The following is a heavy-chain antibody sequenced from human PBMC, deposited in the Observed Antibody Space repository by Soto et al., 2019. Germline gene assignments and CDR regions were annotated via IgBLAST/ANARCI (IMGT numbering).Heavy chain of an antibody. J-gene: IGHJ6*02. Sequence: QVQLQESGPGLVKPSETLSLTCTVSGGSISSYYWSWIRQPPGKGLEWIGYIYYSGSTNYNPSLKCRRPLPADTSKHERSLKLTSVPAADTAVYYCARARSYDSSGYYRAEGRDVWGQGTTVTVSS. CDR3: ARARSYDSSGYYRAEGRDV. D-gene: IGHD3-22*01. V-gene: IGHV4-59*01. CDR1: GGSISSYY. CDR2: IYYSGST.